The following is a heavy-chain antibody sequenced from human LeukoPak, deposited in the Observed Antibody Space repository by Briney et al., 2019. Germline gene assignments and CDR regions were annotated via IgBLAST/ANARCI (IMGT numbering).Heavy chain of an antibody. CDR2: IYTSGST. CDR3: ARAPNRADSSGYYPALYGAFDI. V-gene: IGHV4-61*02. Sequence: SETLSLTCTVSGGSISSGSYYWSWIRQPAGKGLEWIGRIYTSGSTNYNPSLKSRVTISVDTSKNQFSLKLSSVTAADTAVYYCARAPNRADSSGYYPALYGAFDIWGQGTMVTVSS. CDR1: GGSISSGSYY. J-gene: IGHJ3*02. D-gene: IGHD3-22*01.